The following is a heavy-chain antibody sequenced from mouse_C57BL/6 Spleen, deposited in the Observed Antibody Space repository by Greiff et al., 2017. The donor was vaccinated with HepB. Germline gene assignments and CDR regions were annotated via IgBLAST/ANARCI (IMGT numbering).Heavy chain of an antibody. Sequence: QVQLKQSGAELARPGASVKLSCKASGYTFTSYGISWVKQRTGQGLEWIGEIYPRSGNTYYNEKFKGKATLTADKSSSTAYMELRSLTSEDSAVYFCARGRDGYVYYFDYWGQGTTLTVSS. V-gene: IGHV1-81*01. CDR2: IYPRSGNT. J-gene: IGHJ2*01. CDR3: ARGRDGYVYYFDY. D-gene: IGHD2-2*01. CDR1: GYTFTSYG.